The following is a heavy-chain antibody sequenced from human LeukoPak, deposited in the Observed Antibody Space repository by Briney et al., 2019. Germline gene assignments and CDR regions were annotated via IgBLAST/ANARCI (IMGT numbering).Heavy chain of an antibody. CDR2: ISGSGGST. Sequence: GRSLRLSCAASGFTFSSYAMSWVRQAPGKGLEWVSAISGSGGSTYYADSVKGRFTISRDNSKNTLYLQMNSLRAEDTAVYYCAKDPTYYYGSGSYSADAFDIWGQGTMVTVSS. D-gene: IGHD3-10*01. CDR1: GFTFSSYA. CDR3: AKDPTYYYGSGSYSADAFDI. J-gene: IGHJ3*02. V-gene: IGHV3-23*01.